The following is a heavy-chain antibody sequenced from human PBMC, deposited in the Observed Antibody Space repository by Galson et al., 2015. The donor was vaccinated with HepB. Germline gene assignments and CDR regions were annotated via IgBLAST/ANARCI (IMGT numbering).Heavy chain of an antibody. D-gene: IGHD4-11*01. J-gene: IGHJ3*02. Sequence: SLRLSCAGSGFTFSSYGMHWVRQAPGKGLEWVAVISYDGSKKYYADSVKGRFTISRDDSKNTLYLQMNSLRAEDTAVYHCAKAYRAYIGNAFDIWGQGTMVTVSS. V-gene: IGHV3-30*18. CDR1: GFTFSSYG. CDR3: AKAYRAYIGNAFDI. CDR2: ISYDGSKK.